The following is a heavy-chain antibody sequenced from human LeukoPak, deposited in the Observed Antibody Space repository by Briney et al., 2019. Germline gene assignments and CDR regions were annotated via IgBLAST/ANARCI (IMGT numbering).Heavy chain of an antibody. Sequence: GGSLRLSCAASGFTFSSYSMNWVRQAPGKGLEWVSSISSSSSYIYYADSVQGRFTISRDNSKNTLYLEMSSLSAADTAVYFCAKESRPPRYFDYWGPGILVTVSS. CDR3: AKESRPPRYFDY. CDR2: ISSSSSYI. V-gene: IGHV3-21*04. D-gene: IGHD1-14*01. CDR1: GFTFSSYS. J-gene: IGHJ4*02.